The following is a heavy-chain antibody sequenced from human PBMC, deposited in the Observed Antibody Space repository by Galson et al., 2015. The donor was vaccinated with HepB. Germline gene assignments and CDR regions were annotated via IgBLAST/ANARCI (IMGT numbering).Heavy chain of an antibody. V-gene: IGHV3-9*01. J-gene: IGHJ3*02. CDR3: AKIRLYYYDSSGYYLFDAFDI. CDR2: ISWNSGSI. Sequence: SLRLSCAASGFTFDDYAMHWVRQAPGKGLEWVSGISWNSGSIGYADSVKGRFTISRDNAKNSLYLQMNSLRAEDTAVYYCAKIRLYYYDSSGYYLFDAFDIWGQGTMVTVSS. D-gene: IGHD3-22*01. CDR1: GFTFDDYA.